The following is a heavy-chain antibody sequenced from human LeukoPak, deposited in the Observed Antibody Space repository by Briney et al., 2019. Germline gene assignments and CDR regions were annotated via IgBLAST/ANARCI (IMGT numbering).Heavy chain of an antibody. V-gene: IGHV4-34*01. CDR3: ARGTYYYDSSGYYTIPRRYYFDY. D-gene: IGHD3-22*01. J-gene: IGHJ4*02. Sequence: PSETLSLTCAVYGGSFSGYYWSWIRQPPGKGLEWIGEINHSGSTNYNPSLKSRVTISVDTSKNQFSLKLSSVTAADTAVYYCARGTYYYDSSGYYTIPRRYYFDYWGQGTLVTVSS. CDR2: INHSGST. CDR1: GGSFSGYY.